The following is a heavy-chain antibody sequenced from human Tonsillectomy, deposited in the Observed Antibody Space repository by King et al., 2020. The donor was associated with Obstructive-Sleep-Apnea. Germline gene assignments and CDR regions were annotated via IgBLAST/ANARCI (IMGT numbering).Heavy chain of an antibody. Sequence: QLQESGPGLVKPSENLSLTCTVSGGSVSSGSYYWSWIRQSPGKGLEWIGYKYYSGSTNYNPSLKSRVTISVDTSKNQFSLKLSSVTAADTAVYYCARGSAYYYDSSGYYYSFDYWGQGTLVTVSS. CDR2: KYYSGST. D-gene: IGHD3-22*01. CDR1: GGSVSSGSYY. V-gene: IGHV4-61*01. J-gene: IGHJ4*02. CDR3: ARGSAYYYDSSGYYYSFDY.